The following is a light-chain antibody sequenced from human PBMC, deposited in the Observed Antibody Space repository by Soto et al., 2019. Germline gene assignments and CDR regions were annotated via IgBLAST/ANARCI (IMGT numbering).Light chain of an antibody. Sequence: QSALTQSPSASGSPGQSVTISCIGTSSDVGGYNYVSWYQHHPGKAPKLIIYEVTKRPSGVPDRFSGSRSGTTASLTVSGLQAEDEADYYCSSYSSVTTLWVFGGGTKLTVL. CDR3: SSYSSVTTLWV. CDR2: EVT. J-gene: IGLJ3*02. V-gene: IGLV2-8*01. CDR1: SSDVGGYNY.